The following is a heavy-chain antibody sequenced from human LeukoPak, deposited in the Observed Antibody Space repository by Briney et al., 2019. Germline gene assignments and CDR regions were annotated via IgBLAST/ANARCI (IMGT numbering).Heavy chain of an antibody. CDR2: IYYSGST. D-gene: IGHD2-15*01. Sequence: SETLSLTCTVSGGSISSSSYYWGWIRQPPGKGLEWIGSIYYSGSTYYNPSLKSRVTISVDTSKNQFSLKLSSVTAADTAVYYCARDNCSGGSCAIGYWGQGTLVTVSS. J-gene: IGHJ4*02. CDR1: GGSISSSSYY. CDR3: ARDNCSGGSCAIGY. V-gene: IGHV4-39*07.